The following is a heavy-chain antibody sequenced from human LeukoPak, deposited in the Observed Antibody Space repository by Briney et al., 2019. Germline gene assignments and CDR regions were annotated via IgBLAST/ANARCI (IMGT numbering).Heavy chain of an antibody. CDR3: ARRLNSSGYLR. CDR1: GYTSTSYY. Sequence: GASVKVSCKASGYTSTSYYMHWVRQAPGQGLEWMGIINPSGGSTSYAQKFQGRVTMTRDTSISTAYMELSRLRSDDTAVYYCARRLNSSGYLRWGQGTLVTVSS. CDR2: INPSGGST. D-gene: IGHD3-22*01. V-gene: IGHV1-46*01. J-gene: IGHJ4*02.